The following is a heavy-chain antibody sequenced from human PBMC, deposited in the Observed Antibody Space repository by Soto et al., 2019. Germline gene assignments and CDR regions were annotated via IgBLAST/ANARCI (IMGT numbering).Heavy chain of an antibody. CDR3: ARDMAGITGSHYYNYYGMDV. CDR1: GFTFRSYG. CDR2: IWYDGSNK. D-gene: IGHD1-7*01. V-gene: IGHV3-33*01. J-gene: IGHJ6*02. Sequence: GGSLRLSCAASGFTFRSYGMHWVRQAPGKGLEWVAVIWYDGSNKYYEDSVKGRFTISRDNSKNTLYLQMNSLRAEDTAVYYCARDMAGITGSHYYNYYGMDVWGQGTTVTVSS.